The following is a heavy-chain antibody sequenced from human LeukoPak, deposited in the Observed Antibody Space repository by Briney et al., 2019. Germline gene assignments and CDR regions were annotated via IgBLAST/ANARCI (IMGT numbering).Heavy chain of an antibody. CDR1: GFTFSDYY. J-gene: IGHJ4*02. CDR3: ARVSNYYDSSGYYGY. CDR2: ISSSGSTI. V-gene: IGHV3-11*01. D-gene: IGHD3-22*01. Sequence: GGSLRLSCAASGFTFSDYYMSWIRQAPGKGLEWVSHISSSGSTIYYADSVKGRFTISRDNAKNSLYLQMNSLRAEDTAVYYCARVSNYYDSSGYYGYWGQGTLVTVS.